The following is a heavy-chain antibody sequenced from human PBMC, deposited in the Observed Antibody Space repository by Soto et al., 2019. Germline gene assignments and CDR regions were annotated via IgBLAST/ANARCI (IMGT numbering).Heavy chain of an antibody. V-gene: IGHV3-30*18. CDR1: GIDLENYG. Sequence: QAQLVESGGGVLHPGRSLRLSCVASGIDLENYGIHWVRQAPGEGLEWVAVISSDGTTKSYIDSVRGRFTISGDNSRSTVFLQMNSLRREDTAMYYCVKDGGGVRYNYNIRGDSWGQGTQVTVSS. J-gene: IGHJ4*02. CDR2: ISSDGTTK. CDR3: VKDGGGVRYNYNIRGDS. D-gene: IGHD5-18*01.